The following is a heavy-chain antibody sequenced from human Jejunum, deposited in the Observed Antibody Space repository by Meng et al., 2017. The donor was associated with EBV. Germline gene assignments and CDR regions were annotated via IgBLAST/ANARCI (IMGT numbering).Heavy chain of an antibody. D-gene: IGHD2-21*01. Sequence: GQRVECGGGVVQPGGSLRLSCAAYGFTFSNYGMHWVRQAPGKGLGWVAIISFDGSDIYYADSVKGRFTISRDNSKNTLYLQMNSLRAEDTAVYYCAKAIEVMGYYSDYWGQGTLVTVSS. CDR3: AKAIEVMGYYSDY. CDR1: GFTFSNYG. V-gene: IGHV3-30*18. J-gene: IGHJ4*02. CDR2: ISFDGSDI.